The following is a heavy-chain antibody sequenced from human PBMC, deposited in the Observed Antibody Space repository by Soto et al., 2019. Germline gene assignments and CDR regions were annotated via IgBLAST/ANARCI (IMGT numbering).Heavy chain of an antibody. J-gene: IGHJ6*03. CDR1: GGSISSYY. Sequence: QVQLQESGPGLVKPSETLSLTCTVSGGSISSYYWSWIRQPPGKGLEWIGYIYYSGSTNYNPSLKSRVTISVDTSKNQFSLKLSSVTAADTAVYYCARDLPRCSSSTGVCYYYYYMDVWGKGTTVTVSS. V-gene: IGHV4-59*01. CDR2: IYYSGST. CDR3: ARDLPRCSSSTGVCYYYYYMDV. D-gene: IGHD6-6*01.